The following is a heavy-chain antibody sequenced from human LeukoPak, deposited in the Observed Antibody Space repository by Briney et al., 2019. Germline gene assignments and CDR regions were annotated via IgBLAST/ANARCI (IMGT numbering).Heavy chain of an antibody. CDR2: IYFTGST. CDR1: GGSIRSFY. D-gene: IGHD5/OR15-5a*01. J-gene: IGHJ4*02. CDR3: ARGIGFYDYDY. Sequence: SETLSLTCTVSGGSIRSFYWSWIRQSPEKGLEWIGYIYFTGSTNYSPSLKSRVTISVDTSKNQFSLRLSSVTAADTAIYYCARGIGFYDYDYWGQGSLVTVSS. V-gene: IGHV4-59*01.